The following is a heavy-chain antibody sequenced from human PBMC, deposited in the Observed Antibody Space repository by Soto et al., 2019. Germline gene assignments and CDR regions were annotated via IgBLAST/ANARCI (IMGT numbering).Heavy chain of an antibody. Sequence: SATLSLTCSIFGSSMSRYSWSWIRQSSGKGLEWIANIYYRGNTNYNPSLESRVTISIDTSKNQFSLKLNSLTAADTAVYYCARHSKKTGDFDYYYGMDVWGQGTTVT. CDR3: ARHSKKTGDFDYYYGMDV. CDR2: IYYRGNT. V-gene: IGHV4-59*08. CDR1: GSSMSRYS. D-gene: IGHD7-27*01. J-gene: IGHJ6*02.